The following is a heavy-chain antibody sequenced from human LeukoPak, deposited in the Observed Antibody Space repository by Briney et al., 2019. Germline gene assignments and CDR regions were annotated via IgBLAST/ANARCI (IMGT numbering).Heavy chain of an antibody. V-gene: IGHV3-9*01. CDR2: ISWNSGSI. Sequence: QPGRSLRLSCAASGFTFDDYAMHWVRQAPGKGLEWVSGISWNSGSIGYADSVKGRFTISRDNSKNTLYLQMNSLRAEDTAVYYCARAVDYWGQGTLVTVSS. CDR1: GFTFDDYA. CDR3: ARAVDY. J-gene: IGHJ4*02.